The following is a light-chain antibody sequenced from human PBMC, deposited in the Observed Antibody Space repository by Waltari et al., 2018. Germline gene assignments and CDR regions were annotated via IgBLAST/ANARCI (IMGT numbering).Light chain of an antibody. V-gene: IGKV3-20*01. Sequence: IVLTHSPGTLSLSPGERATLSCRASESVTKYVAWYQHKPGQAPRLLIYGASTRVIGIPDRISGSGSGTDFTLTITRLEPEDFAMYYCQQYVSSPKTFGPGTKVEIK. CDR3: QQYVSSPKT. J-gene: IGKJ1*01. CDR1: ESVTKY. CDR2: GAS.